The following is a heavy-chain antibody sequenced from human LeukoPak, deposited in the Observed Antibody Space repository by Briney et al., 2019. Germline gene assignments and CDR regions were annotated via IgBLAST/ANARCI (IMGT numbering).Heavy chain of an antibody. CDR2: IRYDGSNK. CDR1: GFTFSSYG. J-gene: IGHJ4*02. D-gene: IGHD3-3*01. CDR3: AKARFWSGPPPFDY. Sequence: GGSLRLSCAASGFTFSSYGMHWVRQAPGKGLEWVAFIRYDGSNKYYADSVKGRFTISRDNSKNTLYLQMNSLRAEDTAVYYCAKARFWSGPPPFDYWGQGTLVTVSS. V-gene: IGHV3-30*02.